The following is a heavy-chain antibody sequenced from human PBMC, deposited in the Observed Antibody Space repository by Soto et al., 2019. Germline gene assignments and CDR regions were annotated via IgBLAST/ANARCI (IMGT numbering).Heavy chain of an antibody. V-gene: IGHV3-21*01. CDR3: AREGYSSGWYAFDI. Sequence: GGSLRLSCAASGFTFSSYSMNWVRQAPGKGLECVSSISSSSSCIYYADSVKGRFTISRDNAKNSLYLQMNSLRAEDTAVYYCAREGYSSGWYAFDIWGQGTMVTVSS. CDR2: ISSSSSCI. D-gene: IGHD6-19*01. J-gene: IGHJ3*02. CDR1: GFTFSSYS.